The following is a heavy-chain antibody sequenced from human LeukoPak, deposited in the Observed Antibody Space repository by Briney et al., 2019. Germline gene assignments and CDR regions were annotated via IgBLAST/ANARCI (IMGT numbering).Heavy chain of an antibody. CDR2: IYPGDSDT. V-gene: IGHV5-51*01. Sequence: GESLKISCKGSGYGFTSYWIGWVRQMPGKGLEWMGIIYPGDSDTRYSPSFQGQVTTSADKSISTAYLQWSSLKASDTAMYYCARLGYSYGYILDYWGQGTLVTVSS. CDR3: ARLGYSYGYILDY. CDR1: GYGFTSYW. D-gene: IGHD5-18*01. J-gene: IGHJ4*02.